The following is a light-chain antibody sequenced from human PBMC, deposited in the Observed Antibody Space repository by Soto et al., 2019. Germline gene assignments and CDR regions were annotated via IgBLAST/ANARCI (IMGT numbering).Light chain of an antibody. V-gene: IGKV4-1*01. CDR3: QQYYSMPFT. CDR2: WAS. Sequence: DIVLTQSPDSLAVSLGERATINCRSSQSVFYSSKTKNYLAWYQQKPGQPPKLLIYWASTRESGVPDRFSGSGSGTDFTLTISSLQAEDVAVYYCQQYYSMPFTFGPGTKVGIK. CDR1: QSVFYSSKTKNY. J-gene: IGKJ3*01.